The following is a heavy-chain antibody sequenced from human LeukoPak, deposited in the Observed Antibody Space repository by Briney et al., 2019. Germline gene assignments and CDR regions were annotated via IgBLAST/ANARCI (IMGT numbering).Heavy chain of an antibody. V-gene: IGHV3-30-3*01. CDR1: GFTFSSYA. J-gene: IGHJ4*02. Sequence: PGRSLRLSCAASGFTFSSYAMHWVRQAPGKGLEWVAVISYDGSNKYYADSVKGRFTISRDNSKNTLYLQMNSLRAEDTAVYYCARDQGKITIHATPDYWGQGTLVTVSS. D-gene: IGHD3-3*01. CDR2: ISYDGSNK. CDR3: ARDQGKITIHATPDY.